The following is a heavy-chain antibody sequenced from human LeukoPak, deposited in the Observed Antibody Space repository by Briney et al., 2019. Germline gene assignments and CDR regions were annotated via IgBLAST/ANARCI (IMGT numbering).Heavy chain of an antibody. D-gene: IGHD2-8*02. J-gene: IGHJ4*02. CDR2: ISKEIHT. CDR1: GFTLSNYS. V-gene: IGHV3-64*01. Sequence: PGGSLRLSCAASGFTLSNYSMHWVRQAPGKGLEYVSAISKEIHTFYANSVKGRFIISRDNSKNTLYLQMDGLRPEDTGVYFCVREVVYMREDYWGQGTLVTVSS. CDR3: VREVVYMREDY.